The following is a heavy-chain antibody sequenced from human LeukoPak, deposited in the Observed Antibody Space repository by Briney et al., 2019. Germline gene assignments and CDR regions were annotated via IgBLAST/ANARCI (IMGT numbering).Heavy chain of an antibody. CDR2: IYENGGTT. CDR1: GFTFRSHA. CDR3: ARVWSRIVGATTSSHY. D-gene: IGHD1-26*01. V-gene: IGHV3-23*01. J-gene: IGHJ4*02. Sequence: GGSLRLSCVGSGFTFRSHAMSWVRQAPEKGLEFVSGIYENGGTTYYADSVKGRFTISRDNSKNTLYLQMNSLRAEDTAVYYCARVWSRIVGATTSSHYWGQGTLVTVSS.